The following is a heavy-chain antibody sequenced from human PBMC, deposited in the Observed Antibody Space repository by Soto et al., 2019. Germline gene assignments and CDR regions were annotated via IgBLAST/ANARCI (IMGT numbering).Heavy chain of an antibody. D-gene: IGHD2-21*02. CDR2: IYPGDSDT. J-gene: IGHJ4*02. Sequence: ESLKSSGEGCGGNVANYWSAWVRQMPGKGLEWMGIIYPGDSDTTYNPSFQGQVTFSADKSINTAYLQWSSLKASDTAVYYCARPGFRRKGDCSDFDYWGQGTQVTVSS. V-gene: IGHV5-51*01. CDR3: ARPGFRRKGDCSDFDY. CDR1: GGNVANYW.